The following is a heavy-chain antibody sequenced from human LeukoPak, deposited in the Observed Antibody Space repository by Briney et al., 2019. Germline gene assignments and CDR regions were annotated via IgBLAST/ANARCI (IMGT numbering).Heavy chain of an antibody. CDR2: INPDSGDT. Sequence: ASVKVSCKASGYTFTGHYIHWVRQAPGQGLEWVGSINPDSGDTNYEHKFQGRVTMTRDTSFSTAYMELGRLTSDDTAVYYCARGRVDRTGYDYFDCRGQGTLVTVSS. V-gene: IGHV1-2*02. J-gene: IGHJ4*02. CDR1: GYTFTGHY. CDR3: ARGRVDRTGYDYFDC. D-gene: IGHD3-22*01.